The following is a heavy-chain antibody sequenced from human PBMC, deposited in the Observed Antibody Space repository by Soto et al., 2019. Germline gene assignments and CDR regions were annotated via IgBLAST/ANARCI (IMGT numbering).Heavy chain of an antibody. D-gene: IGHD3-22*01. CDR2: IIPIFGTA. CDR3: ARRFYYDSSGYSGFDY. Sequence: ASVKVSCKASGGTFSSYAISWVRQAPGQGLEWMGGIIPIFGTANYAQKFQGRVTITADESTSTAYMELSSLRSEDTAVYYCARRFYYDSSGYSGFDYWGQGTLVTVSS. CDR1: GGTFSSYA. J-gene: IGHJ4*02. V-gene: IGHV1-69*13.